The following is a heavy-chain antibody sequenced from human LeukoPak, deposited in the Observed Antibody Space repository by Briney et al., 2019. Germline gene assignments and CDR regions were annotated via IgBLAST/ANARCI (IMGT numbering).Heavy chain of an antibody. CDR1: GYTFTSYV. J-gene: IGHJ6*03. CDR2: INASNGNT. V-gene: IGHV1-3*03. D-gene: IGHD3-3*01. CDR3: ARARYETRIWPKSRYDYYHYMDV. Sequence: ASVKVSCKASGYTFTSYVIHWVRQAPGQRLEWMGWINASNGNTKYSQEFQDRVTITRDTSASTAYMELSSLRSEDMAVYYCARARYETRIWPKSRYDYYHYMDVWGKGTTVTVSS.